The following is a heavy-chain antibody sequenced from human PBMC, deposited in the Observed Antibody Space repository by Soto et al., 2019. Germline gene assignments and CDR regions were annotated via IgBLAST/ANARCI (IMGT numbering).Heavy chain of an antibody. Sequence: PGGSLRLSCAASGFTVSSNYMSWVRQAPGKGLEWVSVIYSGGSTYYADSVKGRFTISRDNSKNTLYLQMNSLRAEDTAVYYCARYSYMTTVPQRRAFDIWGQGTMVTVSS. D-gene: IGHD4-17*01. V-gene: IGHV3-66*01. CDR3: ARYSYMTTVPQRRAFDI. J-gene: IGHJ3*02. CDR2: IYSGGST. CDR1: GFTVSSNY.